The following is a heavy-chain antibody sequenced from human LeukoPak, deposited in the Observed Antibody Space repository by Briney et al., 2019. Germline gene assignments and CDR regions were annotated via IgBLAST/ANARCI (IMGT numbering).Heavy chain of an antibody. CDR3: TTRDQVVVAANNYYYYGMDV. V-gene: IGHV3-15*01. CDR2: IKSKTDGGTT. CDR1: GFTFSNAW. D-gene: IGHD2-15*01. Sequence: PGGSLRLSCAASGFTFSNAWMSWVRQAPGKGLEWVGRIKSKTDGGTTDYAAPVKGRFTISRDDSKNTLYLQMNSLKTEDTAVYYCTTRDQVVVAANNYYYYGMDVWGQGTTVTVSS. J-gene: IGHJ6*02.